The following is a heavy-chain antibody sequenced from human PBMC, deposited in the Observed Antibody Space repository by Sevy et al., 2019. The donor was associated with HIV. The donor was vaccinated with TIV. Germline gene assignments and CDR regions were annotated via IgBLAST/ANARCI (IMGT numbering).Heavy chain of an antibody. CDR1: GFIFSRYS. Sequence: GGSLRLSCTVSGFIFSRYSMNWVRQAPGKGLEWISYTSGNSGAIYYPDSVKGRFTVSRDNANNALFLQMSSLKDDDPAVYYCARGPDCGGDCDVGFYYPLDVWGQGTTVTVSS. V-gene: IGHV3-48*02. CDR3: ARGPDCGGDCDVGFYYPLDV. J-gene: IGHJ6*02. D-gene: IGHD2-21*02. CDR2: TSGNSGAI.